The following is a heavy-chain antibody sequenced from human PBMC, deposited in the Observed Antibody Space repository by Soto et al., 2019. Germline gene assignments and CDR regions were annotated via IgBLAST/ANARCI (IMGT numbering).Heavy chain of an antibody. CDR3: ARINYYDSSGYPPDFDY. D-gene: IGHD3-22*01. V-gene: IGHV1-18*04. CDR2: ISAYNGNT. CDR1: GYTFTSYG. J-gene: IGHJ4*02. Sequence: QVQLVQSGAEVKKHGASVKVSCKASGYTFTSYGISWVRQAPGQGPEWMGWISAYNGNTNYAQKLQGRVTITTDTSTSTAYMELRSLRSDDTAVYYCARINYYDSSGYPPDFDYWGQGTLVTVSS.